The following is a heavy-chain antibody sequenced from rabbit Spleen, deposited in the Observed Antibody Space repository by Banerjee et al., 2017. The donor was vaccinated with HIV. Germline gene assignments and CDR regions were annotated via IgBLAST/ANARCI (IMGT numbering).Heavy chain of an antibody. V-gene: IGHV1S45*01. Sequence: QEQLEESGGDLVKPEGSLTLTCTASGFDFSSSYWICWVRQAPGKGPEWIACISAGDSGSTYYASWAKGRFTISKTSSPTVTLQMTSLTAADTATYFCARDLYNDRNNGGYGLSLWGPGTLVTVS. J-gene: IGHJ4*01. D-gene: IGHD1-1*01. CDR3: ARDLYNDRNNGGYGLSL. CDR1: GFDFSSSYW. CDR2: ISAGDSGST.